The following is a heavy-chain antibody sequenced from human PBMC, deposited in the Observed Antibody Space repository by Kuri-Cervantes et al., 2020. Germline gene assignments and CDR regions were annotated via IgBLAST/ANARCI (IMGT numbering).Heavy chain of an antibody. J-gene: IGHJ4*02. Sequence: LRLSCTVSGGSISSGGYYWGWIRQHPGKGLEWIGYIYYSGSTYYNPSLKSRVTISVDTSKNQFSLKLSSVTAADTAVYYCARDGDGPFDYWGQGTLVTVSS. CDR1: GGSISSGGYY. V-gene: IGHV4-31*02. D-gene: IGHD5-24*01. CDR3: ARDGDGPFDY. CDR2: IYYSGST.